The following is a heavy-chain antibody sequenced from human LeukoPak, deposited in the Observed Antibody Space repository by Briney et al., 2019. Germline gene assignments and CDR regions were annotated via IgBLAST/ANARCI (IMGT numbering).Heavy chain of an antibody. Sequence: PGGSLRLSCAASGFTFSDYYMSWIRQAPGKGLEWVSYISSSGSTIYYADSVKGRFTISRDNAKNSLYLQMNSLRAEDTAVYYCAREYHPMVTMIVAADAFDIWGQGTMVTVSS. J-gene: IGHJ3*02. V-gene: IGHV3-11*01. CDR2: ISSSGSTI. D-gene: IGHD3-22*01. CDR3: AREYHPMVTMIVAADAFDI. CDR1: GFTFSDYY.